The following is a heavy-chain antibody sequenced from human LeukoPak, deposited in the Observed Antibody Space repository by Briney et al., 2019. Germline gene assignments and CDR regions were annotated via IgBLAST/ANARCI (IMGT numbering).Heavy chain of an antibody. CDR2: ISAYNGNT. Sequence: ASVTVSCKASGYTFTIYGISWVRQAPGQGLEWMGWISAYNGNTNYAQKLQGRVTMTTDTSTSTAYMELRSLRSDDTAVYYCAREDIVATLRHAVYYYYGMDVWGQGTTVTVSS. J-gene: IGHJ6*02. CDR1: GYTFTIYG. V-gene: IGHV1-18*01. D-gene: IGHD5-12*01. CDR3: AREDIVATLRHAVYYYYGMDV.